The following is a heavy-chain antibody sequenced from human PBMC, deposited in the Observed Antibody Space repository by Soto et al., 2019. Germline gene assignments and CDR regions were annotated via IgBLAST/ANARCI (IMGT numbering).Heavy chain of an antibody. V-gene: IGHV3-23*01. CDR2: VSASGSIT. J-gene: IGHJ4*02. D-gene: IGHD2-15*01. CDR3: AKGDCSGGRCYRGFDY. CDR1: GFTFSSYD. Sequence: GGSLRLSCAASGFTFSSYDMSWVRQAPGKGLEWVSGVSASGSITSYADSAKGRFTISRDNAKNTVFLQMSSLRAEDTAVYFCAKGDCSGGRCYRGFDYWGQGTLVTVYS.